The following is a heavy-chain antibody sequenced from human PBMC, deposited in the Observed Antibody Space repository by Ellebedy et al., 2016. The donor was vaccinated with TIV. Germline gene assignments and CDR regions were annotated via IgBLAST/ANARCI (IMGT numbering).Heavy chain of an antibody. V-gene: IGHV1-69*10. CDR2: FIPLLAGA. Sequence: AASVKVSCKASGGTFSSSAFSWVRQAPGQGLEWLCSFIPLLAGANYAQKFQGRFTITADKSTSTVYMELRSLRSEDTATYYCARRFPVTGTTGGFDPWGQGKLVTVSS. J-gene: IGHJ5*02. D-gene: IGHD1/OR15-1a*01. CDR1: GGTFSSSA. CDR3: ARRFPVTGTTGGFDP.